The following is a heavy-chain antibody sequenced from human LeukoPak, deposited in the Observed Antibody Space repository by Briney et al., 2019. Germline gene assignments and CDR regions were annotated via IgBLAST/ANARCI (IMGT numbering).Heavy chain of an antibody. CDR2: ISGSGGST. CDR1: GFTFSSYA. Sequence: PGGSLRLSCAASGFTFSSYAMSWVRQAPGKGLEWVSTISGSGGSTYYADSVKGRFTISRDNSKNTLYLQMHSLRAEDTAVYYCAKDLSSGPRGPLGSPFDYWGQGTLVTVSS. J-gene: IGHJ4*02. V-gene: IGHV3-23*01. D-gene: IGHD7-27*01. CDR3: AKDLSSGPRGPLGSPFDY.